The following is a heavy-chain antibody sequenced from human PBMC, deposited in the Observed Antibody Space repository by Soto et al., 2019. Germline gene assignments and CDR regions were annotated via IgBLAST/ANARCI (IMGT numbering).Heavy chain of an antibody. CDR3: ARAWGFSSGWYGSFSY. V-gene: IGHV6-1*01. CDR1: GDSASSNRAA. D-gene: IGHD6-19*01. CDR2: TYYRSKWYN. Sequence: SQTLSLTCAISGDSASSNRAAWNWIRPSPSRGLEWLGRTYYRSKWYNDYAVSVKNRITINPDTSKNQFSLQLNSVTPEDTAVYYCARAWGFSSGWYGSFSYWGQGTLVTVSS. J-gene: IGHJ4*02.